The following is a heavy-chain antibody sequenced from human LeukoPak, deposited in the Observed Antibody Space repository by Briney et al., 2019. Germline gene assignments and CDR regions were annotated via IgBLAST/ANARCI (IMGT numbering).Heavy chain of an antibody. D-gene: IGHD6-19*01. V-gene: IGHV3-66*01. CDR3: ARDRYSSGWYGDFDC. CDR2: IYSGGST. CDR1: GYTFTSNY. Sequence: SCKASGYTFTSNYMSWVRQAPGKGLEWVSVIYSGGSTYYADSVKGRFTISRDNSKNTLNLQMNSLRAEDTAVYYCARDRYSSGWYGDFDCWGQGTLVTVSS. J-gene: IGHJ4*02.